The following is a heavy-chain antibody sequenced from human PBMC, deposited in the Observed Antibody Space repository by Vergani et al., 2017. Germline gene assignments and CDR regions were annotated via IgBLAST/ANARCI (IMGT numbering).Heavy chain of an antibody. D-gene: IGHD3-9*01. CDR3: ARDHAGYDILTGYYPTTRWFDP. J-gene: IGHJ5*02. Sequence: QVQLVQSGAEVKKPGASVKVSCKASGYTFTSYYMHWVRQAPGQGLEWMGIINPSGGSTSYAQKFQGRVTMTRDTSTSTVYMELSSLRSEDTAVYYCARDHAGYDILTGYYPTTRWFDPWGQGTLVTVSS. V-gene: IGHV1-46*01. CDR2: INPSGGST. CDR1: GYTFTSYY.